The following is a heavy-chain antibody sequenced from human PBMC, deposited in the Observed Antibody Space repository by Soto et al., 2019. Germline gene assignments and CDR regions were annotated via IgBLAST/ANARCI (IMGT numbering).Heavy chain of an antibody. CDR1: GGSISSGGYY. J-gene: IGHJ5*02. V-gene: IGHV4-31*03. CDR3: AREIRNWFDP. Sequence: SETLSLTCTVSGGSISSGGYYWSWIRQHPGKGLEWIGYIYYSGSTYYNPSLKSRVTISVDTSKNQFSLKLSSVTAADTAVYYCAREIRNWFDPWGQGTPVTVSS. CDR2: IYYSGST.